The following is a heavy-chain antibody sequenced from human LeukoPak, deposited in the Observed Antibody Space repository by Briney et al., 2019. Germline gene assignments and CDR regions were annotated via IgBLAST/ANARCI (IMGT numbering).Heavy chain of an antibody. CDR2: IDHSGST. D-gene: IGHD3-10*01. Sequence: SETLSLTCAVYGGSFSGYYWSWIRHPPGRGLEWIAEIDHSGSTYYNPSLKSRVIISVDMSQHQVSLRLNSSTAADTAVYYCARGYTYYGSGSPPGDVWGNGTSVIVSS. V-gene: IGHV4-34*01. J-gene: IGHJ6*04. CDR1: GGSFSGYY. CDR3: ARGYTYYGSGSPPGDV.